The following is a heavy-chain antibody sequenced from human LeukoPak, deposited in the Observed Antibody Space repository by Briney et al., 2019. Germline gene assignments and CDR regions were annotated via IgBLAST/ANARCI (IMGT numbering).Heavy chain of an antibody. CDR2: ISGSGSFI. J-gene: IGHJ4*02. CDR3: AREWSVTQDY. Sequence: GGSLRLSCEASGFTFSSYTMNWVRQAQGKGLEWVSSISGSGSFIYYSDSMKGRFTISRDNAKNSLYLQMNSLRADDTALYYCAREWSVTQDYWGQGTLVTVSS. D-gene: IGHD4-23*01. CDR1: GFTFSSYT. V-gene: IGHV3-21*01.